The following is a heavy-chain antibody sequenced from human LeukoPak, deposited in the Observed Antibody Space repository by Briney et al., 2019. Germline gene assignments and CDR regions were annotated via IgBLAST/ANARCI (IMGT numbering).Heavy chain of an antibody. J-gene: IGHJ4*02. Sequence: GGSLRLSCAAFGFTFRNYNMNWVRQAPGKGLEWVSSLSSSSSYIYYADSVKGRFTISRDNAKNTLYLQMNSLRAEDTAVYYCAKVGVGYNWNYWGQGTLVTVSS. V-gene: IGHV3-21*04. CDR2: LSSSSSYI. D-gene: IGHD1-20*01. CDR3: AKVGVGYNWNY. CDR1: GFTFRNYN.